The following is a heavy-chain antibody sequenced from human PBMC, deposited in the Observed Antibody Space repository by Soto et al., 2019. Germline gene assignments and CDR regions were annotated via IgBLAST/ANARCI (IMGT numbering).Heavy chain of an antibody. CDR2: IFPDDSDT. V-gene: IGHV5-51*01. CDR1: GYFTKHYW. CDR3: FRGGVTSRTFDY. D-gene: IGHD3-16*01. Sequence: GEPLKGNCXASGYFTKHYWIGWVRQMPGQGLEWMGIIFPDDSDTRYSPSFQGHVTISVDKSISTAYVQWSSLKASDSAIYYCFRGGVTSRTFDYWGQGTLVTVSS. J-gene: IGHJ4*02.